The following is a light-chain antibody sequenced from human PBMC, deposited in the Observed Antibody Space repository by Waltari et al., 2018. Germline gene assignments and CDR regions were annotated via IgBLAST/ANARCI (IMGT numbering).Light chain of an antibody. V-gene: IGLV4-69*01. CDR3: QTGGHGTWV. CDR1: SGHSSNV. J-gene: IGLJ3*02. Sequence: QLVLTQSPSASASLGASVKLTCTLSSGHSSNVIAWLQQQPKKGPRYLMKVNSDGSHNKGDEIPARFSGSSSGAECYLTISSLQSEDEADYYCQTGGHGTWVFGGGTKLTVL. CDR2: VNSDGSH.